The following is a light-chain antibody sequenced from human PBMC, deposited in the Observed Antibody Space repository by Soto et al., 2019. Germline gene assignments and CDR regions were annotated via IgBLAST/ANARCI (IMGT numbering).Light chain of an antibody. V-gene: IGKV3-20*01. CDR2: GAS. CDR3: QQCGRSPYT. J-gene: IGKJ2*01. CDR1: QSVSSNF. Sequence: EIVLTQSPGTLSLSPGERATLSCRASQSVSSNFLAWYQQKPGQAPRLLIYGASSRATGIPDRFSSSGSGTDFTLTISRLETEDFAVYYCQQCGRSPYTFGQGTKLEIK.